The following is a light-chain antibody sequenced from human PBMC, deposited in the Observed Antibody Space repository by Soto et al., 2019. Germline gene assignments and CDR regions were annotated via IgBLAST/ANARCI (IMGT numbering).Light chain of an antibody. CDR1: QSVSSNY. CDR2: GAS. CDR3: QQYVSSPWA. J-gene: IGKJ1*01. V-gene: IGKV3-20*01. Sequence: EVVMTQSPATLSVSPGERATLSCRASQSVSSNYLAWFQQKPGQAPRLLIYGASRRATGIPDRFTGSGSGTDFTLTISRLEPEDFAVYYCQQYVSSPWAFGQGTKVDIK.